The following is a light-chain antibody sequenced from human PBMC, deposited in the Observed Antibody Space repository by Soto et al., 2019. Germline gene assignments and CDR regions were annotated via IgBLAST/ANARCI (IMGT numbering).Light chain of an antibody. Sequence: DILLTQSPSFLSASVGDRVTITCRASQAIAQGRPTNFACYQQKPGKAPELRIYDASTLEYGVPSRFSGSGSGTEFTLTINSLQPEDFATYCCQQLDTYPLTFGGGTKVQIK. J-gene: IGKJ4*01. CDR3: QQLDTYPLT. CDR1: QAIAQGRPTN. V-gene: IGKV1-9*01. CDR2: DAS.